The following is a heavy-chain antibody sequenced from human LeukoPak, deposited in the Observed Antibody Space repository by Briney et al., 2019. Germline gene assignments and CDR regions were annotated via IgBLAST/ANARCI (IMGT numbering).Heavy chain of an antibody. CDR3: VRGGDDCSSSSCYLN. Sequence: ASVKVSCKASGYTFTNYDINWVRQATGQGLEWMGWMNPNSGNTGYAVKFKGRVTMTRDTSISTAFMELSSLRSEDTAVYYCVRGGDDCSSSSCYLNWGQGTLVTVSS. J-gene: IGHJ4*01. CDR2: MNPNSGNT. CDR1: GYTFTNYD. V-gene: IGHV1-8*01. D-gene: IGHD2-2*01.